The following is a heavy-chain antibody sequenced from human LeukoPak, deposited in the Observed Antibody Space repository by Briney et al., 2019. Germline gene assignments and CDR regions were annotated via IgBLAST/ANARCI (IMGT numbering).Heavy chain of an antibody. CDR2: IYYSGST. Sequence: PSQTLSLTCTVSGGSISSGGYYWSWIRQHPGTGLEWIGYIYYSGSTYYNPSLKSRVTISVDTSKNQFSLKLSSVTAADTAVYYCARDRIDFWSGYPHYFDYWGQGTLVTVSS. V-gene: IGHV4-31*03. D-gene: IGHD3-3*01. CDR1: GGSISSGGYY. CDR3: ARDRIDFWSGYPHYFDY. J-gene: IGHJ4*02.